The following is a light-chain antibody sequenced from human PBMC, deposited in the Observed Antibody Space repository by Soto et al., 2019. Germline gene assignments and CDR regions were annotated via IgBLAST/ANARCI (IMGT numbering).Light chain of an antibody. J-gene: IGKJ4*01. V-gene: IGKV1-27*01. CDR1: QGISNY. CDR2: AAS. Sequence: DIQMTQSPSFLSASVGDRVTITCRASQGISNYLAWYQQKPGKVPKLLISAASTLQSGVPSRFSGSGTGTDFTLTISSLQPEDVGTYYCQKYNNAPQLTIGGGTKVEIK. CDR3: QKYNNAPQLT.